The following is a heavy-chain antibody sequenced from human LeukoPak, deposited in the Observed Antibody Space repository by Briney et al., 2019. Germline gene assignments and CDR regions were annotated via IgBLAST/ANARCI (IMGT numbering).Heavy chain of an antibody. D-gene: IGHD6-13*01. J-gene: IGHJ6*02. V-gene: IGHV4-34*01. CDR3: ARQYSSSWYALLPDHYYYYYGMDV. CDR2: INHSGST. CDR1: GGSFSGYY. Sequence: SETLSLTCAVYGGSFSGYYWSWIRQPPGKGLEWIGEINHSGSTNYNPSLKSRVTISVDTSKNQFSLKLSSVTAADTAVYYCARQYSSSWYALLPDHYYYYYGMDVWGQGTTVTVSS.